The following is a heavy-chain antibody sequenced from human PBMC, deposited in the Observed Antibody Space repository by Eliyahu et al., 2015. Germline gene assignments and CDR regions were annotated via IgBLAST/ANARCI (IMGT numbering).Heavy chain of an antibody. J-gene: IGHJ6*02. CDR3: ARAARGAYYYYGMDV. CDR2: IYHSGST. Sequence: QVQLQESGPGLVKPSETLSXTCXVSXYXIXSGYYWGWIRQPPGKGLEWIGSIYHSGSTYYNPSLKSRVTISVDTSKNQFSLKLSSVTAADTAVYYCARAARGAYYYYGMDVWGQGTTVTVSS. V-gene: IGHV4-38-2*02. CDR1: XYXIXSGYY. D-gene: IGHD6-6*01.